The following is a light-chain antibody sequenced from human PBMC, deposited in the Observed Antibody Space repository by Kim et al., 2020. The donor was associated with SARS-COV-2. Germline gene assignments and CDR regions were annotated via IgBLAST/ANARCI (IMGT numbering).Light chain of an antibody. CDR1: QSVSDY. CDR3: KQRSLWPPEIT. J-gene: IGKJ5*01. V-gene: IGKV3-11*01. Sequence: EIVLTQSPATLSLSPGERATLSCRASQSVSDYLAWYQHKPGQAPRLLIYDASNRATGVPARFSGSGSGTDFTLTISNLEPEDFALYYCKQRSLWPPEITFGQGTRLEIK. CDR2: DAS.